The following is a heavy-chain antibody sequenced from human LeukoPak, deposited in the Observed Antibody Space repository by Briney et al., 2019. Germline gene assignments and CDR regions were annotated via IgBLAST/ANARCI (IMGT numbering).Heavy chain of an antibody. CDR3: ARDAVIGGYERDFDY. D-gene: IGHD5-12*01. J-gene: IGHJ4*02. V-gene: IGHV3-21*01. CDR2: ISSSSSYI. Sequence: GGSLRLSCAASGFTFSSYSMNWVRQAPGKGLEWVSSISSSSSYIYYADSVKGRFTISRDNAKNSLYLQMNSLRAEDTAVYYCARDAVIGGYERDFDYGGQGTRVTVSS. CDR1: GFTFSSYS.